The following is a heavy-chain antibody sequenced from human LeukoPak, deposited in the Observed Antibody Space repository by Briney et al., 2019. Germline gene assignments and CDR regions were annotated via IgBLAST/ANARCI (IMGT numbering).Heavy chain of an antibody. CDR1: GYTFTGYY. CDR3: ARDDSSGYYYFDY. V-gene: IGHV1-2*02. D-gene: IGHD3-22*01. J-gene: IGHJ4*02. CDR2: INPNSGGT. Sequence: ASVKVSCKASGYTFTGYYMHWVRQAPGQGLEWMGWINPNSGGTNYAQKFQGRATMTRDTSISTAYMELSRLRSDDTAVYYCARDDSSGYYYFDYWGQGTLVTVSS.